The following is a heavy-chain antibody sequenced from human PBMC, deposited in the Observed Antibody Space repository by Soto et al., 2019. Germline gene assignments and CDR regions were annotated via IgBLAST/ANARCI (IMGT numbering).Heavy chain of an antibody. CDR2: IYYSGST. V-gene: IGHV4-31*03. CDR3: ASLMYYDILTRYGGWFDP. J-gene: IGHJ5*02. CDR1: GDSISSGGNY. Sequence: SETLSLTCSVSGDSISSGGNYWSWIRQHPAKGLEWIGFIYYSGSTYYNPSLKSRVTISVDKSKNQFSLKLSSVTAADTAVYYCASLMYYDILTRYGGWFDPRGQGTLVTVSS. D-gene: IGHD3-9*01.